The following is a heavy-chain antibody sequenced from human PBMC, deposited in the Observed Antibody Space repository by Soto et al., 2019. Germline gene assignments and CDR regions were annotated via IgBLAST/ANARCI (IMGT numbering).Heavy chain of an antibody. D-gene: IGHD3-9*01. CDR2: IRSKANSYAT. Sequence: GGSLRLSCAASGFTFSGSAMHWVRQASGKGLEWVGRIRSKANSYATAYAVTVKGRFTMSSDDSKNTAYLQMNSLKTEDTAVYYCTRRWDQDYDILSGYWGVGLYYMDVWGKGTTVTVSS. J-gene: IGHJ6*03. CDR3: TRRWDQDYDILSGYWGVGLYYMDV. CDR1: GFTFSGSA. V-gene: IGHV3-73*01.